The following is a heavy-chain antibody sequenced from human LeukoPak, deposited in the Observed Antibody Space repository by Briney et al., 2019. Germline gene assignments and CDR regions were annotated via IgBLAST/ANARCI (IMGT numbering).Heavy chain of an antibody. V-gene: IGHV4-4*09. Sequence: SETLSLTCTVSGGSISSYYWSWIRQPPGKGLEWIGYIYTSGSTNYNPSLKSRVTISVDTSKNQFSLKLSSVTAADTAVYYCARHTGSGWSGPYYMDVWGKGTTVTVSS. D-gene: IGHD6-19*01. CDR3: ARHTGSGWSGPYYMDV. CDR2: IYTSGST. J-gene: IGHJ6*03. CDR1: GGSISSYY.